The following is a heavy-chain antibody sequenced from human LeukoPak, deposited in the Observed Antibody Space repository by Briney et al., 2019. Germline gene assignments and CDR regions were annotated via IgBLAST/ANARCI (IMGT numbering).Heavy chain of an antibody. V-gene: IGHV4-61*02. CDR2: IYNSGST. J-gene: IGHJ6*03. CDR3: ARVWPDYYYYYMDV. Sequence: PSQTLSLTCTVSGGSISSGSYYWSWIRQPAGKGLEWTGRIYNSGSTNYNPSLKSRVTISVDTSKNQFSLKLSSVTAADTAVYYCARVWPDYYYYYMDVWGKGTTVTVSS. CDR1: GGSISSGSYY.